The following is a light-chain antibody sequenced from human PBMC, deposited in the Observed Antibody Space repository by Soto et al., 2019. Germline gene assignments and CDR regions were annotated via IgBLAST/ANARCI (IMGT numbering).Light chain of an antibody. CDR2: GAS. J-gene: IGKJ1*01. Sequence: EIVLTQSPGTLSLSPVSRATLSCRASQSVSNNYLAWYQHKPGQAPRLLIYGASTRATGIPDRFSGSGSGTEFTLTISRLEPEDFAVYYCQQYGSSGTFGQGTKVDIK. V-gene: IGKV3-20*01. CDR1: QSVSNNY. CDR3: QQYGSSGT.